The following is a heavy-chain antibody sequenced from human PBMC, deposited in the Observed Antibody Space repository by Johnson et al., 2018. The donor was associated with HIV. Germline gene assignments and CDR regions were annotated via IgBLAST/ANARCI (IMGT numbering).Heavy chain of an antibody. D-gene: IGHD1-26*01. CDR1: GFTFSSYW. V-gene: IGHV3-33*06. CDR3: AKAWELLGRRAALDI. Sequence: QVQLVESGGGLVQPGGSLRLSCAASGFTFSSYWMSWVRQAPGKGLEWVAVIWYDGSNKYYADYVKGRFTISRDNSKNTLYLQMESLRVEDTAIYYCAKAWELLGRRAALDIWGQGTMVTVSS. CDR2: IWYDGSNK. J-gene: IGHJ3*02.